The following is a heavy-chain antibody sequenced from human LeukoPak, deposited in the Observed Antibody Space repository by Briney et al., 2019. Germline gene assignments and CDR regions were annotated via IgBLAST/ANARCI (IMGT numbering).Heavy chain of an antibody. CDR3: AKAPSFFPVGGVIAQEIDY. D-gene: IGHD3-16*02. J-gene: IGHJ4*02. CDR1: GCTFSSYA. V-gene: IGHV3-23*01. Sequence: GGSLRLSCAASGCTFSSYALSWVRQAPGKGLEWVSAISGSGGSTYYADSVKGRFTISRDNSKNTLYLQMNSLRAEDTAVYYCAKAPSFFPVGGVIAQEIDYWGQGTLVTVSS. CDR2: ISGSGGST.